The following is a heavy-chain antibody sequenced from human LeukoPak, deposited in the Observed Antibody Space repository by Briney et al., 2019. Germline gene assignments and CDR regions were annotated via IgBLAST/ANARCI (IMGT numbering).Heavy chain of an antibody. V-gene: IGHV4-59*01. CDR1: GGSISSYY. CDR3: ARSSSYGGYEED. CDR2: IYYSGST. J-gene: IGHJ4*02. Sequence: SETLSLTCTVSGGSISSYYWSWIRQPPGKGLEWIGYIYYSGSTNYNPSLKSRVTISVDTSKNQFSLKLSSVTAADTAVYYCARSSSYGGYEEDWGQGTLVTVSS. D-gene: IGHD5-12*01.